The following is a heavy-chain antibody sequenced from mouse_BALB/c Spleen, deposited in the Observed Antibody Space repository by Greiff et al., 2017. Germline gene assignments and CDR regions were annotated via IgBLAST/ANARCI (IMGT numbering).Heavy chain of an antibody. J-gene: IGHJ1*01. CDR1: GYSITSDYA. Sequence: VQLQQSGPGLVKPSQSLSLTCTVTGYSITSDYAWNWIRQFPGNKLEWMGYISYSGSTSYNPSLKSRISITRDTSKNQFFLQLNSVTTEDTATYYCARYYYGSSYGYFDVWGAGTTVTVSS. D-gene: IGHD1-1*01. CDR3: ARYYYGSSYGYFDV. CDR2: ISYSGST. V-gene: IGHV3-2*02.